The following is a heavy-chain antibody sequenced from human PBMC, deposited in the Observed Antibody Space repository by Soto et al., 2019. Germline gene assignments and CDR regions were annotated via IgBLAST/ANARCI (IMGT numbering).Heavy chain of an antibody. J-gene: IGHJ4*02. CDR2: INGDGRST. V-gene: IGHV3-74*03. CDR3: VRATTVSFDS. D-gene: IGHD1-1*01. CDR1: GFTFSNYW. Sequence: GGSLRLSCAASGFTFSNYWIHWVRQPPGKGLMWVSRINGDGRSTAHADFVKGRFTISRDNARNMLFLHMNSLTVEDTALYFGVRATTVSFDSWGQGTQVTVSX.